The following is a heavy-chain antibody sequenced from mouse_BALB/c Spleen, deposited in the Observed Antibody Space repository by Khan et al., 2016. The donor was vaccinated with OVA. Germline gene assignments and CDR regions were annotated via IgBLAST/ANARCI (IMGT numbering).Heavy chain of an antibody. D-gene: IGHD3-1*01. Sequence: VQLKQSGPELVKPGASVKMSCKASGYTFTSYVMHWVKQKPGQGLEWIGYINPYNDYTNFNEKFKGKATLTSDKSSSTAYMELSSLTSEDSAVYYCARVVLGLQTWFAYWGQGTLVTVSA. J-gene: IGHJ3*01. CDR1: GYTFTSYV. V-gene: IGHV1S136*01. CDR2: INPYNDYT. CDR3: ARVVLGLQTWFAY.